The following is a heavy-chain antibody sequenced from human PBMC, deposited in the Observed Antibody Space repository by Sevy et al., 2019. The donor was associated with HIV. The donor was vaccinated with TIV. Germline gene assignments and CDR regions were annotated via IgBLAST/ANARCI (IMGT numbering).Heavy chain of an antibody. V-gene: IGHV4-59*13. J-gene: IGHJ4*02. CDR3: ARVGLARYFFDS. CDR2: IYSSGST. CDR1: GGSISSYY. Sequence: SETLSLTCTVSGGSISSYYWSWIRQPPGKGLEWVGYIYSSGSTNYDPSLKRLVTISVDTSKNQFSLKLSSVTAADTAVYYCARVGLARYFFDSWGQGNLVTVSS.